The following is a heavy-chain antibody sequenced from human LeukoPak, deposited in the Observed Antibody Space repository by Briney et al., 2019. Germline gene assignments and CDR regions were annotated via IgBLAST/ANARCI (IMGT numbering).Heavy chain of an antibody. CDR1: GGSFSGYY. D-gene: IGHD2-15*01. J-gene: IGHJ4*02. CDR2: INHSGST. CDR3: ARGYCSGGSCVTLDY. Sequence: SETLSLTGAVYGGSFSGYYWSWIRQPPGKGLEWIGEINHSGSTNYNPSLKSRVTISVDTSKNQFSLKLSSVTAADTAVYYCARGYCSGGSCVTLDYWGQGTLVTVSS. V-gene: IGHV4-34*01.